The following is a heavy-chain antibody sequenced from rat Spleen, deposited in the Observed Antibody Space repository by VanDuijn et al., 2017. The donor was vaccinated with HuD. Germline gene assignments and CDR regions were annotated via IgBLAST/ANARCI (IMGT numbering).Heavy chain of an antibody. Sequence: EVQLQESGPGLVKPSQSLSLTCSVTDYSITSSYRWNWIRKFPGNKLEWMGYINGAGSTNYNPSLKSRISITRDTSKNQVFLQVNSVTTEDTATYYCARWDYYDGTYGVMDAWGQGASVTVSS. V-gene: IGHV3-3*01. D-gene: IGHD1-12*02. J-gene: IGHJ4*01. CDR3: ARWDYYDGTYGVMDA. CDR2: INGAGST. CDR1: DYSITSSYR.